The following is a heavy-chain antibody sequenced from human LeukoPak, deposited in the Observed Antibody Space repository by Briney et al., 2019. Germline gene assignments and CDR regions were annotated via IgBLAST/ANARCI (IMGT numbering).Heavy chain of an antibody. CDR2: IIPIYGTV. J-gene: IGHJ4*02. CDR3: ARGRGGYNFFDY. CDR1: GGTFSTYA. Sequence: ASVKVSCKAAGGTFSTYAVTWLRQAPGQGLEWMGGIIPIYGTVNYAQRFQGRVTITADKSTSTAYMGLNSLRSEDTAIYFCARGRGGYNFFDYWGQGTLVTVSS. V-gene: IGHV1-69*06. D-gene: IGHD5-24*01.